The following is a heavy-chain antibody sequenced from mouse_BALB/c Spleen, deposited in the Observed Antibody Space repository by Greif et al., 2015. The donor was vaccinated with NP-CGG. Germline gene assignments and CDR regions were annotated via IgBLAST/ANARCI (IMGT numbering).Heavy chain of an antibody. V-gene: IGHV1-14*01. Sequence: VQLKQSGPELVKPGASVKMSCKASGYTFTSYVMHWVKQKPGQGLEWIGYINPYNDGTKYNEKFKGKATLTSDKSSSTAYMELSSLTSEDSAVYYCAEGGYDVLAWFAYWGQGTLVTVSA. J-gene: IGHJ3*01. CDR2: INPYNDGT. CDR1: GYTFTSYV. CDR3: AEGGYDVLAWFAY. D-gene: IGHD2-14*01.